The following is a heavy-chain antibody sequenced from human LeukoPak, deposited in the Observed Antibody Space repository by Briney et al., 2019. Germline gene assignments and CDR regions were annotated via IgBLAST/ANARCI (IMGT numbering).Heavy chain of an antibody. CDR1: GDIVSSNSAA. CDR3: ARDQIAVAGGNWFDP. CDR2: TYYRSKWYN. J-gene: IGHJ5*02. D-gene: IGHD6-19*01. Sequence: SQTLSLTCALSGDIVSSNSAAWNWIRQSPSRGLEWLGRTYYRSKWYNDYAVSVKSRITINPDTSKNQFSLQLNSVTPEDTAVYYCARDQIAVAGGNWFDPWGQGTLVTVSS. V-gene: IGHV6-1*01.